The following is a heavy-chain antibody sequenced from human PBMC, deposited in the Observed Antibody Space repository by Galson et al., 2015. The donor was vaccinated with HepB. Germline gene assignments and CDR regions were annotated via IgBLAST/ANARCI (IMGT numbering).Heavy chain of an antibody. V-gene: IGHV3-21*01. Sequence: SLRLSCAAAGFNFSPYSMNWVRQAPGKGLEWVSSISSSSSYINFADSVKGRFTISRDNAENSLFLQMNSLRAEDTAVYYCARDDGSYGSGSYLDHWGQGTLVTVSS. J-gene: IGHJ4*02. D-gene: IGHD3-10*01. CDR2: ISSSSSYI. CDR3: ARDDGSYGSGSYLDH. CDR1: GFNFSPYS.